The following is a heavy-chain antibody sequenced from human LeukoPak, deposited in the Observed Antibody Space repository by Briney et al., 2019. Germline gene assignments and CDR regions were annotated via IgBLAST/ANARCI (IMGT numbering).Heavy chain of an antibody. CDR1: GFTFRISS. CDR2: VSGSAGTT. V-gene: IGHV3-23*01. Sequence: GGSLRLSCAASGFTFRISSMNWVRQAPGKGPEWVSGVSGSAGTTYYTASVQGRFTISRDNSKNTVYLQMNSLRAEDTAVYYCARDYCSSTSCFPDYWGQGTLVTVSS. J-gene: IGHJ4*02. D-gene: IGHD2-2*01. CDR3: ARDYCSSTSCFPDY.